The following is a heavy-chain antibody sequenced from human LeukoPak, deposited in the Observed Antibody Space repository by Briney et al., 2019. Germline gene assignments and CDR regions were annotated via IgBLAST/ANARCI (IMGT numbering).Heavy chain of an antibody. Sequence: EASVKVSCKASGYTFTSYGISWVRQAPGQGLEWMGWISAYNGNTNYAQKLQGRVTMTTDTSTSTAYMELRSLRSDDTAVYYCARRDDYGDLNWFDPWGQGTLVTVSS. V-gene: IGHV1-18*01. CDR1: GYTFTSYG. D-gene: IGHD4-17*01. CDR3: ARRDDYGDLNWFDP. J-gene: IGHJ5*02. CDR2: ISAYNGNT.